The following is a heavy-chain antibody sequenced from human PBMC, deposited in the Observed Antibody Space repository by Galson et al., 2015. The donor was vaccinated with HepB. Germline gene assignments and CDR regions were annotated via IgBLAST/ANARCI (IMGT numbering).Heavy chain of an antibody. CDR3: AKAPGYCSSASCWLFDY. Sequence: LRLSCAASGFTFDDYAMHWVRQAPGKGLEWVSGISWNSGSIGYADSVKGRFTISRDNAKNSLYLQMNSLRAEDTALYYCAKAPGYCSSASCWLFDYWGQGTLVTVSS. CDR1: GFTFDDYA. J-gene: IGHJ4*02. CDR2: ISWNSGSI. V-gene: IGHV3-9*01. D-gene: IGHD2-2*01.